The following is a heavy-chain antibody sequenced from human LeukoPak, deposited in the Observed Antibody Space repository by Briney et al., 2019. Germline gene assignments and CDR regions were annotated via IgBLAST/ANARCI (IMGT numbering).Heavy chain of an antibody. CDR1: GFTFSSYS. Sequence: GGSLRLSCAASGFTFSSYSMNWVRQAPGKGLEWVSSISSSSSYIYYADSVKGRFTISRDNAKNSLYLQMNSLRAEDTAVYYCARGGSHDAFDIWGQGTMVTVSS. D-gene: IGHD1-26*01. V-gene: IGHV3-21*01. CDR2: ISSSSSYI. CDR3: ARGGSHDAFDI. J-gene: IGHJ3*02.